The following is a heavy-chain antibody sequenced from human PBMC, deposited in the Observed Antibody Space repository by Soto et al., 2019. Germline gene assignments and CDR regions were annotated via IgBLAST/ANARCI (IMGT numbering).Heavy chain of an antibody. D-gene: IGHD5-12*01. CDR2: IKDGGRT. V-gene: IGHV4-34*01. CDR1: GGSLSGYY. Sequence: QVQLQQWGAGLLKPSETLSLNCAVNGGSLSGYYWSWIRQPPGKGLEWIGEIKDGGRTNYSPSLKSRATISSDTSNNQFSLRLYSVTAAATGVYYCARGQEGVVAPPWDQGTLVTVSS. CDR3: ARGQEGVVAPP. J-gene: IGHJ5*02.